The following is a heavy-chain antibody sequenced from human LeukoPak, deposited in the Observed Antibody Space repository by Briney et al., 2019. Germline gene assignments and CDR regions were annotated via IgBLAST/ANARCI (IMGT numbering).Heavy chain of an antibody. V-gene: IGHV4-39*01. D-gene: IGHD5-18*01. Sequence: SETMSLTCTVSGGSISSSSYYWGWIRQPPGKGLGWIGSSYYSGSTYYNPSLKSRVTISVDTTKNQFSLKLSSVTAADTAVYYCASTVGTAMVNYWGQGTLVTVSS. J-gene: IGHJ4*02. CDR1: GGSISSSSYY. CDR3: ASTVGTAMVNY. CDR2: SYYSGST.